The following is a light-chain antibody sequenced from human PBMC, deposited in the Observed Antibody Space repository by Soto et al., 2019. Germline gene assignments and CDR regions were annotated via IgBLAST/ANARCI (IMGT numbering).Light chain of an antibody. CDR2: DAS. J-gene: IGKJ2*01. CDR1: HDITHY. V-gene: IGKV1-33*01. Sequence: DIQMTQSPSSLSASVGDRVTITCRASHDITHYLNWYQQKPGKAPKLLISDASNLQRGVPSRFSGSGSGTDFTFTISSLQPEDVATYYCQHYDNLPPYTFGQGTKLEIK. CDR3: QHYDNLPPYT.